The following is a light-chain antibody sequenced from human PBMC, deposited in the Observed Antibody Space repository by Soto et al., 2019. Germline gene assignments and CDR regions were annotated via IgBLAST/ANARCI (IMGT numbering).Light chain of an antibody. Sequence: QSALTQPRSVSGSPGQSVTISCTGTSSDVGGYNYVSWYQQHPGKAPKLMIYDVGRRPSGVPDRFSGSKSGNTASLTISGLQADDEADYYCCSYAGTYTGVFGTGTKVTVL. CDR3: CSYAGTYTGV. J-gene: IGLJ1*01. CDR2: DVG. V-gene: IGLV2-11*01. CDR1: SSDVGGYNY.